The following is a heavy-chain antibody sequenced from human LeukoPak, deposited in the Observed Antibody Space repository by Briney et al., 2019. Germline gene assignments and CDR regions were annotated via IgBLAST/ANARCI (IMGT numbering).Heavy chain of an antibody. CDR1: GFTSSSYA. CDR2: ISGSGGST. J-gene: IGHJ4*02. V-gene: IGHV3-23*01. Sequence: PGGSLRLSCAASGFTSSSYAMSWVRQAPGKGLEWVSAISGSGGSTYYADSVKGRFTISRDNSKNTLYLQMNSLRAEDTAVYYCAKDSVVDTAMVLYFDYWGQGTLVTVSS. CDR3: AKDSVVDTAMVLYFDY. D-gene: IGHD5-18*01.